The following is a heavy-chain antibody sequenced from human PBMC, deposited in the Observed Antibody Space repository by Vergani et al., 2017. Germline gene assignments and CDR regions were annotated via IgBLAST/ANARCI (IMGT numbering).Heavy chain of an antibody. J-gene: IGHJ4*02. V-gene: IGHV4-59*11. D-gene: IGHD6-19*01. CDR2: ISHSGST. CDR1: GVSINAHY. CDR3: ARRGDGHSQWLDS. Sequence: QVQLQESGPGLVKPSETLSLTCTVSGVSINAHYWSWIRQPPGKGLEWIGYISHSGSTNYNPSLNSRVTISVDASKNQFSLRLTSVTPADTAVSYCARRGDGHSQWLDSWGQGTLVTVSS.